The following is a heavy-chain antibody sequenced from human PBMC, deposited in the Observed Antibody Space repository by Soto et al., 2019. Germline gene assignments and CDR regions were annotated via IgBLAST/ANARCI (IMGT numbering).Heavy chain of an antibody. J-gene: IGHJ4*02. D-gene: IGHD3-10*01. CDR2: IYYSGST. CDR3: ARPLGGSGSYPFDY. CDR1: GGSISSSSYY. Sequence: SETLSLTCTVSGGSISSSSYYWGWIRQPPVKGLEWIGSIYYSGSTYYNPSLKSRVTISVDTSKNQFSLKLSSVTAADTAVYYCARPLGGSGSYPFDYWGQGTLVTV. V-gene: IGHV4-39*01.